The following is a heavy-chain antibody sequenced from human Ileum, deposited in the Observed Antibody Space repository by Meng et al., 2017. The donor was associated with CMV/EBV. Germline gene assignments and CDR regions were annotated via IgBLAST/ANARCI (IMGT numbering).Heavy chain of an antibody. J-gene: IGHJ5*02. CDR3: ARSGGSTWYEENNWFDP. CDR2: VYWDDDN. D-gene: IGHD6-13*01. Sequence: QITLKESGPTLVKPTQTLTLTCTISGVSLTTSGVGVGWIRQPPGKALEWLALVYWDDDNRYKPSLKRRLTITRDTSKNQVVLIMTNMDPVDTATYYCARSGGSTWYEENNWFDPWGQGTLVTVSS. CDR1: GVSLTTSGVG. V-gene: IGHV2-5*02.